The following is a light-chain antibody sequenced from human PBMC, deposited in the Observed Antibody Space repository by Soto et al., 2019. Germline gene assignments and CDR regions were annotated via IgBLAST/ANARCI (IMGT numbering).Light chain of an antibody. V-gene: IGLV1-40*01. CDR2: GNN. J-gene: IGLJ1*01. CDR1: SSNIGAGYD. Sequence: QSVLTQPPSVSGAPGQRVTISCTGTSSNIGAGYDVHWYQQLPGTAPKLLIYGNNNRPSGVPDRFSGSKSGTSASLAITGLQAEDEAEYFCQSYDSNLNGFYVFGTWTKVTVL. CDR3: QSYDSNLNGFYV.